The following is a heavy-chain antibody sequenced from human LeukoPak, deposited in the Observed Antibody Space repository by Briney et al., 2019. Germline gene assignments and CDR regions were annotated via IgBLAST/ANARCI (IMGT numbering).Heavy chain of an antibody. D-gene: IGHD6-13*01. CDR1: GFTLNTNY. J-gene: IGHJ4*02. Sequence: GGSLRLSCAASGFTLNTNYMDWVRQVPGKGLEWVSVIYAGGNTYYADSVKERFTISRDNSRNTLYLQMNSLRGDDTAVYYCAREVYSSTWFDLWGQGTLVTVSS. CDR2: IYAGGNT. CDR3: AREVYSSTWFDL. V-gene: IGHV3-66*01.